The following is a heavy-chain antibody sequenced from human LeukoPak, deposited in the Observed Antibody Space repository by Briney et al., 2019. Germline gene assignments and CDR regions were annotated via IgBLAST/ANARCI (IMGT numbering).Heavy chain of an antibody. CDR3: ARANSLYCSSTTCLFDY. Sequence: ASVKVSCKASGYTFTDYMHWVRQAPGQGFEWMGWINPNDGDTNYAQKFQGRVTMTRDTSISTAHMEVSRLRSDDTAAYYCARANSLYCSSTTCLFDYWGQGTLVTVSS. CDR1: GYTFTDY. CDR2: INPNDGDT. J-gene: IGHJ4*02. V-gene: IGHV1-2*02. D-gene: IGHD2-2*01.